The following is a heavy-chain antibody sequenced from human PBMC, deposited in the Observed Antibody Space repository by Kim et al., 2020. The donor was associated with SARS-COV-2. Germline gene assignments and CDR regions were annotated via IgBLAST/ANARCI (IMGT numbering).Heavy chain of an antibody. Sequence: GGSLRLSCAASGFTFSDYYMSWIRQAPGKGLEWVSYISSTSTNTYYADSVKGRVIISRNNNKNSLHLQMNSLGAEEAAVYYCARRGSSWYSQIDYWGQGALVTVSS. CDR2: ISSTSTNT. CDR3: ARRGSSWYSQIDY. D-gene: IGHD6-13*01. J-gene: IGHJ4*02. CDR1: GFTFSDYY. V-gene: IGHV3-11*03.